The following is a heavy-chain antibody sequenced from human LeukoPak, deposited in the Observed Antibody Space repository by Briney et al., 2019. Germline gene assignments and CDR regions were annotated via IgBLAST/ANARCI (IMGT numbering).Heavy chain of an antibody. CDR2: IYYSGST. D-gene: IGHD6-6*01. Sequence: PSETLSLTCTVSGGSISNYYWNWIRQPPGKGLEWIGYIYYSGSTNYNPSLKSRVTISVDTSKNQFSLKLSSVTAADTAVYYCARDWGVSARPGYMDVWGKGTTVTVSS. CDR3: ARDWGVSARPGYMDV. V-gene: IGHV4-59*01. CDR1: GGSISNYY. J-gene: IGHJ6*03.